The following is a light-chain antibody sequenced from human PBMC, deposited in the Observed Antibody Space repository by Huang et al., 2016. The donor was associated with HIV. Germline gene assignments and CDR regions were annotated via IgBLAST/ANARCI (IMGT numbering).Light chain of an antibody. CDR3: QQYYNLPLT. CDR2: GAS. Sequence: EIVMTQSPATLSLSPGERATLSCRAGQSVSTSYLSWYQQKPGQAHRLLIYGASTRATGIPARFSGSGSGTDFTLTISSLQPEDFAVYYCQQYYNLPLTFGGGTKVEIK. CDR1: QSVSTSY. J-gene: IGKJ4*01. V-gene: IGKV3D-7*01.